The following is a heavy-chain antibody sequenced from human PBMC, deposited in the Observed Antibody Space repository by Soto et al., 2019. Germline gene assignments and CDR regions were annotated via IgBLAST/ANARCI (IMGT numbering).Heavy chain of an antibody. V-gene: IGHV4-59*12. J-gene: IGHJ5*02. D-gene: IGHD5-18*01. CDR1: GGSMRNVY. CDR3: ARAKGYSYGYVGWFDP. Sequence: PSETLSLTCTVSGGSMRNVYWSWIRQPPGKRLEWIGFIFHSGNAKYNPSLKSRVTISIDTSKSQFSLKLSSVTAADTAVYYCARAKGYSYGYVGWFDPWGQGTLVTVSS. CDR2: IFHSGNA.